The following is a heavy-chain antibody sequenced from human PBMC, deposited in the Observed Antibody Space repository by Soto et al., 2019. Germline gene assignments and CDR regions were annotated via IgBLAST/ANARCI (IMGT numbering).Heavy chain of an antibody. Sequence: PGESLKISCKGSGYSFTSYWIGWVRQMPGKGLEWMGITYPGDSDTRYSPSFQGQVTISADKSISTAYLQWSSLKASDTAMYYCASAGTVTTLHYYGMDVWGQGTTVTVSS. CDR1: GYSFTSYW. J-gene: IGHJ6*02. D-gene: IGHD4-4*01. CDR3: ASAGTVTTLHYYGMDV. CDR2: TYPGDSDT. V-gene: IGHV5-51*01.